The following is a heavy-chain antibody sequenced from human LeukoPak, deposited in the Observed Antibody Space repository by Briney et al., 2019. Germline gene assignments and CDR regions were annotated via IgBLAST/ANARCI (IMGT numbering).Heavy chain of an antibody. CDR1: GGSISSGGYY. CDR2: INHSGST. Sequence: SQTLSLTCTVSGGSISSGGYYWSWIRQPPGKGLEWIGEINHSGSTNYNPSLKSRVTISVDTSKNQFSLKLSSVTAADTAVYYCARHNYYHSSGFDYWGQGTLVTVSS. CDR3: ARHNYYHSSGFDY. J-gene: IGHJ4*02. D-gene: IGHD3-22*01. V-gene: IGHV4-30-2*01.